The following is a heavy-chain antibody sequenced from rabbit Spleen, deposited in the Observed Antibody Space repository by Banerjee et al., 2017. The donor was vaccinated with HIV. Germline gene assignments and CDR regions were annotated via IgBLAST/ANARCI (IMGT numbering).Heavy chain of an antibody. Sequence: QEQLKESGGGLVQPGGSLKLSCKASGFTLSSYYMNWVRQAPGKGLEWISCIAGSSSGFTYSATWAKGRFTCSKTSSTTVTLQMTSLTVADTATYFCASAYSDVYFDLWGQGTLVTVS. CDR2: IAGSSSGFT. CDR1: GFTLSSYYM. CDR3: ASAYSDVYFDL. D-gene: IGHD6-1*01. V-gene: IGHV1S45*01. J-gene: IGHJ4*01.